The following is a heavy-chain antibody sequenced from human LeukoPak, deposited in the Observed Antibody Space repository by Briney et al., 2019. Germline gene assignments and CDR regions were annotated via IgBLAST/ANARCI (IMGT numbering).Heavy chain of an antibody. CDR1: GGTFSSYA. J-gene: IGHJ6*03. CDR2: IVPMFRTP. V-gene: IGHV1-69*13. Sequence: ASVKVSCKASGGTFSSYAISWVRQAPGQGLEWMGGIVPMFRTPNYARQFRGRLTITADESTRTAYMELSSLRSEDTAIYYCARNERHCSRTLCSVDQYFYYYYMDVWGKGTTVTISS. CDR3: ARNERHCSRTLCSVDQYFYYYYMDV. D-gene: IGHD2-2*01.